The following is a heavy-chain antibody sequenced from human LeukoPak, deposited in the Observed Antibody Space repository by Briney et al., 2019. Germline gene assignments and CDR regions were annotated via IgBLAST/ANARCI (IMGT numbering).Heavy chain of an antibody. J-gene: IGHJ4*02. CDR3: ARVRIAALYYFDY. CDR2: IIPIFGTA. CDR1: GGTFSSYA. D-gene: IGHD6-6*01. Sequence: SVKVSCKASGGTFSSYAISWVRQAPGQGLEWMGGIIPIFGTANYAQKFQGRVTITADESTSTAYMELSSLRSEDTAVYYCARVRIAALYYFDYWGQGTLVTVSS. V-gene: IGHV1-69*13.